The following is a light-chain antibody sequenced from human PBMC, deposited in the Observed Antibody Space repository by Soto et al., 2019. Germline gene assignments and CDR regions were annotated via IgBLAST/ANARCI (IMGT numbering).Light chain of an antibody. CDR1: SSDIGAYNY. J-gene: IGLJ1*01. CDR3: SSFTSSSTYV. Sequence: QSVLTQPAPRSWAPGQSVAHSCTGNSSDIGAYNYVSWYQQYPGKAPKLMIYDVSNRPSGVSDRFSGSKSGNTASLTISGLQAEDEAEYYCSSFTSSSTYVFGTGTKVTVL. CDR2: DVS. V-gene: IGLV2-14*01.